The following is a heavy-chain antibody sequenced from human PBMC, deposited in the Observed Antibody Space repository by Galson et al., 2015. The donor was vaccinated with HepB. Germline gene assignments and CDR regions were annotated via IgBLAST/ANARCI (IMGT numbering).Heavy chain of an antibody. CDR2: IDPSGGST. D-gene: IGHD6-13*01. V-gene: IGHV1-46*01. Sequence: SVKVSCKASGYTFTTYYMDWVRQAPGQGLEWVGIIDPSGGSTNYAQKFQGRVTMTRDTSTSTVYMELSSLRLEDTAVYYCARDIGAAGGYYYYGMDVWGQGTTVTVSS. J-gene: IGHJ6*02. CDR1: GYTFTTYY. CDR3: ARDIGAAGGYYYYGMDV.